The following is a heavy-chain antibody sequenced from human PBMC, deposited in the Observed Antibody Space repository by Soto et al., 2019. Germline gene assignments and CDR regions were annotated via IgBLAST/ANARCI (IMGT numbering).Heavy chain of an antibody. CDR1: GFTFSSYA. J-gene: IGHJ5*02. Sequence: EVQLLESGGGLVQPGGSLRLSCAASGFTFSSYAMSWVRQAPGKGLEWVSAISGSGGSTYYADSVKGRFTISRDNSKNTVYLQMNSLRAEDTAVYYCAKEDKRLVVAANRGWFDPWGQGTLVTVSS. CDR3: AKEDKRLVVAANRGWFDP. D-gene: IGHD2-15*01. CDR2: ISGSGGST. V-gene: IGHV3-23*01.